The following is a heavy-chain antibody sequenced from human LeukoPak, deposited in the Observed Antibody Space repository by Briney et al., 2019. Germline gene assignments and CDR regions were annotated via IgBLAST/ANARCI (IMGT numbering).Heavy chain of an antibody. D-gene: IGHD1-20*01. J-gene: IGHJ3*02. CDR1: GGSISSYY. Sequence: SETLSLTCTVSGGSISSYYWSWIRQPPGKGLEWIGSIYYSGSTYYNPSLKSRVTISVDTSKKQFSLKLSSVTAADTAVYYCASITGTTRVDIWGQGTMVTVSS. V-gene: IGHV4-39*07. CDR3: ASITGTTRVDI. CDR2: IYYSGST.